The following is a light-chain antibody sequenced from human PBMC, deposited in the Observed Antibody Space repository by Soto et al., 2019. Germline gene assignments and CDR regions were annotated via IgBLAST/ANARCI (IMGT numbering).Light chain of an antibody. CDR1: QSVSSHY. Sequence: EIVLTQSPGTLSLSPGERATLSCRASQSVSSHYLAWYRQKPGQDPRLLIYGASTRATGIPDRFSGRGSGTDFTLTITRLEPEDFAVYSCQQYGSSPTFGGGTKVDIK. J-gene: IGKJ4*01. V-gene: IGKV3-20*01. CDR2: GAS. CDR3: QQYGSSPT.